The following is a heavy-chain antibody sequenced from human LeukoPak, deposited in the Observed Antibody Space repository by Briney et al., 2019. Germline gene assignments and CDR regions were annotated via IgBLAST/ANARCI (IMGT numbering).Heavy chain of an antibody. J-gene: IGHJ5*02. CDR2: INHSGST. V-gene: IGHV4-34*01. Sequence: SETLSLTCAVYGGSFSGYYWSWIRQPPGKGLEWIGEINHSGSTNYNPSLKSRVTISVDTSKNQFSLKLSSVTAADTAVYYCARRGPKWERNGGWFDPWGQGTLVTVSS. CDR1: GGSFSGYY. CDR3: ARRGPKWERNGGWFDP. D-gene: IGHD1-26*01.